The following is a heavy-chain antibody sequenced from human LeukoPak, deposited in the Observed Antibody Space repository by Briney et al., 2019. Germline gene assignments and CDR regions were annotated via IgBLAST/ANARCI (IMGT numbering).Heavy chain of an antibody. CDR1: GYSISSGYY. CDR2: IHHSGST. V-gene: IGHV4-38-2*01. Sequence: SETLSLTCAVSGYSISSGYYWGWIRQPPGKGLEWIGSIHHSGSTYYNPSLKSRVNISVDTSKNQFSLKLSSVTAADTAVYYCARRRVGFTVDYWSQGTLVTVSS. J-gene: IGHJ4*02. CDR3: ARRRVGFTVDY. D-gene: IGHD1-26*01.